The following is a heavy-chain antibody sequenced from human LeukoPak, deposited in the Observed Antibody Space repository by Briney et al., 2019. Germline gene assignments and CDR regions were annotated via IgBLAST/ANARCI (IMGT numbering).Heavy chain of an antibody. Sequence: SGGSLRLSCAASGFTFSSYSMNWVRQAPGKGLEWVSYISSSSSYIYYADSVKGRFTISRDNAKNSLYLQMNSLRAEDTAVYYCAREYSSSWYYFDYWGQGTLVTVSS. V-gene: IGHV3-21*05. CDR2: ISSSSSYI. J-gene: IGHJ4*02. CDR3: AREYSSSWYYFDY. D-gene: IGHD6-13*01. CDR1: GFTFSSYS.